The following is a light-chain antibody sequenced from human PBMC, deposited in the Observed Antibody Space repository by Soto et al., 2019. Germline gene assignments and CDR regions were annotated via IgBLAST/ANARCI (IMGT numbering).Light chain of an antibody. CDR2: DAS. CDR1: QSINNW. J-gene: IGKJ5*01. V-gene: IGKV1-5*01. CDR3: QHYETYPIT. Sequence: IRRTQSPSTLSASVGDRVTITCRASQSINNWLAWYQQKPGKAPNLLIYDASSLESGVPSRFSGSASGTEFTLTISSLQPDDFATYYGQHYETYPITFGQGTRLEI.